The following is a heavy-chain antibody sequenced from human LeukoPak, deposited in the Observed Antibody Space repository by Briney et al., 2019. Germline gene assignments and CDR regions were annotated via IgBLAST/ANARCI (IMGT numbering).Heavy chain of an antibody. Sequence: SETLSLTCTVSGGSISGSGYYWVWIRQPPGKGLEWIGSIYYSGSTYYNPSLKSRVTISVDTSKNQFSLKLSSVTAADTAVYYCARSQWFGELQDYWGQGTLVTVSS. V-gene: IGHV4-39*01. CDR1: GGSISGSGYY. J-gene: IGHJ4*02. D-gene: IGHD3-10*01. CDR3: ARSQWFGELQDY. CDR2: IYYSGST.